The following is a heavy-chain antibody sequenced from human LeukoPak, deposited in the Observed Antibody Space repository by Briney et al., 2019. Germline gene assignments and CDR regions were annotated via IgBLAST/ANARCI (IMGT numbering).Heavy chain of an antibody. J-gene: IGHJ4*02. Sequence: GESLKISCNGSTYTFTSHWIGWVRQMPGKGLEWMGIIYPGDSDTRYSPSFQGQVTISADKSISTAYLQWSSLKASDTAMYYCARRIAVAGTALDYWGQGTLVTVSS. CDR1: TYTFTSHW. V-gene: IGHV5-51*01. CDR2: IYPGDSDT. D-gene: IGHD6-19*01. CDR3: ARRIAVAGTALDY.